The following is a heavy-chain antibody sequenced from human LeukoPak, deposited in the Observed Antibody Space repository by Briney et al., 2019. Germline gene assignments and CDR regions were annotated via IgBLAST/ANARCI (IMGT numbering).Heavy chain of an antibody. V-gene: IGHV3-66*01. CDR3: AREGGRDYGDYLSY. Sequence: GGSLRLSCAASGFTVSSIYMTWVRQAPGKGLEWVSVMYTDGSTYYADSVKGRFPISRDNSKNTLDLQMNSLRAEDTALYYCAREGGRDYGDYLSYWGQGTLVTASS. D-gene: IGHD4-17*01. CDR2: MYTDGST. CDR1: GFTVSSIY. J-gene: IGHJ4*02.